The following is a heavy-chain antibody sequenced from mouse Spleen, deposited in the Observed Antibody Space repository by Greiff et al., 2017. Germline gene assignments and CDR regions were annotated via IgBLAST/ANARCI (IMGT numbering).Heavy chain of an antibody. J-gene: IGHJ4*01. CDR1: GFTFSDYG. V-gene: IGHV5-15*01. CDR3: ARQISGYYYAMDY. CDR2: ISNLAYSI. D-gene: IGHD2-4*01. Sequence: EVKLVESGGGLVKPGGSLKLSCAASGFTFSDYGMAWVRQAPGKGPEWVAFISNLAYSIYYADTVTGRFTISRENAKNTLYLEMSSLRSEDTAMYHCARQISGYYYAMDYWGQGTSVTVSS.